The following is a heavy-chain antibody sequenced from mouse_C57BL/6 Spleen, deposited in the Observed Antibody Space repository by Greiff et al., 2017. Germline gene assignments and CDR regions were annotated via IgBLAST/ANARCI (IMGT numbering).Heavy chain of an antibody. CDR1: GFTFSDAW. V-gene: IGHV6-6*01. Sequence: EVKLEESGGGLVQPGGSMKLSCAASGFTFSDAWMDWVRQSPEKGLEWVAEIRNKANNHATYYAESVKGRFTISRDDSKSSVYLQMNSLRAEDTGIYYCTRRYGSSYDWYFDVWGTGTTVTVSS. D-gene: IGHD1-1*01. J-gene: IGHJ1*03. CDR3: TRRYGSSYDWYFDV. CDR2: IRNKANNHAT.